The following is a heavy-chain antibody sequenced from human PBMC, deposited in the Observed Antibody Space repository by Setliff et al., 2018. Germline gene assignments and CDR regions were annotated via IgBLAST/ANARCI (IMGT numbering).Heavy chain of an antibody. Sequence: PSETLSLTCAVYGGSFSGYYWSWIRQPPGKGLEWIGEINHSGSTNYNPSLKSRVTISVDTSKNQFSLKLSSATAADTAVYYCARSGYYDFWSGFLNDAFDIWGQGTMVT. CDR3: ARSGYYDFWSGFLNDAFDI. CDR1: GGSFSGYY. D-gene: IGHD3-3*01. CDR2: INHSGST. J-gene: IGHJ3*02. V-gene: IGHV4-34*01.